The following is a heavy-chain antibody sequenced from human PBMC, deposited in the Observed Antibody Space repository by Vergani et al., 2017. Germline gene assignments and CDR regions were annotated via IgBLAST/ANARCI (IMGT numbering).Heavy chain of an antibody. CDR3: AGGLWFGEPAMS. J-gene: IGHJ4*02. D-gene: IGHD3-10*01. Sequence: EVQLVESGGGLVQPGGSLRLSCAASGFTFSSYWMSWVRQAPGKGLEWVANRKQDGSEKYYVDSVKGRFTISRDNANNSLYLQMNSLRAEDTAVYYCAGGLWFGEPAMSGGQGTLVTVSS. V-gene: IGHV3-7*01. CDR2: RKQDGSEK. CDR1: GFTFSSYW.